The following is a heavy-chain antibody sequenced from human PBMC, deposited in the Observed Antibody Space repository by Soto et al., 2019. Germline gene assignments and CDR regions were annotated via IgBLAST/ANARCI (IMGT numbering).Heavy chain of an antibody. Sequence: QPHLVQSGAEVKKPGASVRVSCKASGYTFTSYGISWVRQAPGQGLEWLGWISEYRVYTNYAQNLQGRVTMTTETSTSTAYMELRSLRSDDTAVYYCARDVRVDCSSTSCYNYYGMDVWGQGTTVTVSS. V-gene: IGHV1-18*01. CDR1: GYTFTSYG. J-gene: IGHJ6*02. CDR3: ARDVRVDCSSTSCYNYYGMDV. CDR2: ISEYRVYT. D-gene: IGHD2-2*01.